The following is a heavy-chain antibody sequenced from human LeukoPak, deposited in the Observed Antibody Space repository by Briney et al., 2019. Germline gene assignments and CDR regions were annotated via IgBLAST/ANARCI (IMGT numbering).Heavy chain of an antibody. V-gene: IGHV3-33*01. Sequence: PGRSLRLSCAASGFTFSSYGMHWVRQAPGKGLEWVAVIWYDGSNKYYADSVKSRFTISRDNSKNTLYLQMNSLRAEDTAVYYCASGDGLEFDYWGQGTLVTVSS. CDR1: GFTFSSYG. CDR2: IWYDGSNK. CDR3: ASGDGLEFDY. D-gene: IGHD7-27*01. J-gene: IGHJ4*02.